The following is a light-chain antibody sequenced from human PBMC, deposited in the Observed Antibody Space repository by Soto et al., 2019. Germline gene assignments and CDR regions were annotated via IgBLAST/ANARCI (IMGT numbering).Light chain of an antibody. CDR3: QQSYSTPFT. CDR2: AAS. V-gene: IGKV1-39*01. CDR1: QSISSY. Sequence: DIQMTQSPSSLSASVGDRFTITCRASQSISSYLNWYQQKPGKAPKLLIYAASSLQIGVPSRFSGSGSGTDFTLTISSLQPEDFATYYCQQSYSTPFTFGQGTRLEIK. J-gene: IGKJ5*01.